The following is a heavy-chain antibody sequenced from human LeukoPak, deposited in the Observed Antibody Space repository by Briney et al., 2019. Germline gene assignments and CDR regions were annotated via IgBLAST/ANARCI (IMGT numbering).Heavy chain of an antibody. Sequence: GGSLRLSCAASGFTFSSYAMSWVRQAPGKGLEWVSAISGSGGSTYYADSVKGRLTISRDNSKNTLYLQMNSLRAEDTAVYYCAKDVYYYDSSGYPTWGQGTLVTVSS. J-gene: IGHJ5*02. D-gene: IGHD3-22*01. CDR3: AKDVYYYDSSGYPT. CDR1: GFTFSSYA. V-gene: IGHV3-23*01. CDR2: ISGSGGST.